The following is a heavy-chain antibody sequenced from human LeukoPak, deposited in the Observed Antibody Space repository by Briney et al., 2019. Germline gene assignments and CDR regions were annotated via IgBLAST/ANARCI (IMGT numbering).Heavy chain of an antibody. CDR1: GYTFTSYG. CDR2: IIPIFGTA. J-gene: IGHJ6*03. D-gene: IGHD6-19*01. Sequence: SVKVSCKASGYTFTSYGISWVRQAPGQGLEWMGGIIPIFGTANYAQKFQGRVTITADKSTSTAYMELSSLRSEDTAVYYCAREGAQYSSGWRIYYYYYMDVWGKGTTVTVSS. CDR3: AREGAQYSSGWRIYYYYYMDV. V-gene: IGHV1-69*06.